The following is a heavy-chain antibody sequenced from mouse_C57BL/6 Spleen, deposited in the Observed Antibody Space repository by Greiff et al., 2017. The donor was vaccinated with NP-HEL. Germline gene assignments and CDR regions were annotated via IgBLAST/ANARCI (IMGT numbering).Heavy chain of an antibody. V-gene: IGHV6-3*01. CDR3: TGHLYYYWCSVDY. J-gene: IGHJ2*01. CDR1: GFTFSNYW. CDR2: IRLKSDNYAT. Sequence: EVMLVESGGGLVQPEGSMKLSCVASGFTFSNYWMNWVRQSPEKGLEWVAQIRLKSDNYATHYAESVKGSFTISRDDSKSSVYLQMNNLTAEETVFYYCTGHLYYYWCSVDYWGQGTTLTVSS. D-gene: IGHD1-1*01.